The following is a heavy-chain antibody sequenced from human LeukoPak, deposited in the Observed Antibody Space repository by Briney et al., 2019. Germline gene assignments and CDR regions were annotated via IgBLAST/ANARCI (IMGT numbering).Heavy chain of an antibody. V-gene: IGHV3-74*01. CDR3: ARKGYCSGGSCYSTYFDY. J-gene: IGHJ4*02. CDR2: INSDGSST. D-gene: IGHD2-15*01. CDR1: GFTFSSYW. Sequence: PGGSLRLSCAASGFTFSSYWMHWVRQAPGKGLVWVSRINSDGSSTSYADSVKGRFTISRDNAKNTLYLQMKSLRAEDTAVYYCARKGYCSGGSCYSTYFDYWGQGTLVTVSS.